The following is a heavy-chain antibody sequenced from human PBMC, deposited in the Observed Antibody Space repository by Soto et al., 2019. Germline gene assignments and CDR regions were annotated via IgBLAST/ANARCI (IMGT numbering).Heavy chain of an antibody. CDR2: TNPNSGDT. J-gene: IGHJ5*01. CDR3: AKIAAVGDFDF. Sequence: VASVKVSCKASGYTFIAYFIHWVRQAPGQGLEWMGWTNPNSGDTSYAQKFQGRVTMTRDTSIRTAYMELSRLRSDDTAVFYCAKIAAVGDFDFWGQGXQVTVHS. CDR1: GYTFIAYF. V-gene: IGHV1-2*02. D-gene: IGHD6-13*01.